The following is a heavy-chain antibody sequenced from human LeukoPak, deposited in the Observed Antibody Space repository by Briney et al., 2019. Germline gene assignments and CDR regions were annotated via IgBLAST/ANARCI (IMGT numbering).Heavy chain of an antibody. CDR1: GGSINSGSHY. V-gene: IGHV4-61*02. CDR2: IYTSGST. D-gene: IGHD5-12*01. J-gene: IGHJ4*02. Sequence: TLSLTCTVSGGSINSGSHYWSWIRQPAGKGPEWIGRIYTSGSTNHNPSLKSRVTISVDTSTNQISLKMTSVTAADTAIYYCARHTWQWLPFDDWGQGIQVTISS. CDR3: ARHTWQWLPFDD.